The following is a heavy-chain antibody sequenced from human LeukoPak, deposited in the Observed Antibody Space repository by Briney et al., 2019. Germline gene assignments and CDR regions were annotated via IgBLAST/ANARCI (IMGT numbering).Heavy chain of an antibody. V-gene: IGHV3-48*04. CDR2: ITLSSSSI. Sequence: GGSLRLSCAASGFNLNNYNMNWVRQAPGKGLEWVSYITLSSSSIYYADSVKGRFTISRDNAKNSLYLQMNSLRAEDTAVYYCAELGITMIGGVWGKGTTVTISS. CDR1: GFNLNNYN. J-gene: IGHJ6*04. D-gene: IGHD3-10*02. CDR3: AELGITMIGGV.